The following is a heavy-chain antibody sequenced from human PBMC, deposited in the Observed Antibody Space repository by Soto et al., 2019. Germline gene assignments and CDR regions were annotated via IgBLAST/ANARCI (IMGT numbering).Heavy chain of an antibody. V-gene: IGHV3-33*01. CDR2: IWYDGSNK. Sequence: GGSLRLSCAASGFTFSSYGMHWVRQAPGKGLEWVAVIWYDGSNKYYADSVKGRFTISRDNSKNTLYLQMNSLRAEDTAVYYCASIDSSGWHGFDYWGQGTLVTVS. J-gene: IGHJ4*02. D-gene: IGHD6-19*01. CDR1: GFTFSSYG. CDR3: ASIDSSGWHGFDY.